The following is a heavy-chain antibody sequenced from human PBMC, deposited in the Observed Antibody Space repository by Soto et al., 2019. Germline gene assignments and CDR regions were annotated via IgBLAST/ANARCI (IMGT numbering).Heavy chain of an antibody. CDR1: GGSISSGGYY. Sequence: SETLSLTCTVSGGSISSGGYYWSWIRQHPGKGLEWIGYIYYSGSTYYNPSLKSRVAISGDTSKNQFSLKLSSVTAADTAVYYCARLRYYDSRRSLDFDYWGQGTLVTVSS. V-gene: IGHV4-31*03. J-gene: IGHJ4*02. D-gene: IGHD3-22*01. CDR3: ARLRYYDSRRSLDFDY. CDR2: IYYSGST.